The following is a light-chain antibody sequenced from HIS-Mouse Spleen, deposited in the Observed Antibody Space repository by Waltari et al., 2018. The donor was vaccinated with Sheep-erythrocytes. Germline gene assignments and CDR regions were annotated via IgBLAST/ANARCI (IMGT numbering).Light chain of an antibody. Sequence: HSALTQPRSVSGSPGQSVPISCTGLSSDVGGYNYVSWYQHHPGKAPKLMIYDVSKRPSGVPDRFSGSKSGNTASLTISGLQAEDEADYYCCSYAGSYNHVFATGTKVTVL. V-gene: IGLV2-11*01. J-gene: IGLJ1*01. CDR2: DVS. CDR3: CSYAGSYNHV. CDR1: SSDVGGYNY.